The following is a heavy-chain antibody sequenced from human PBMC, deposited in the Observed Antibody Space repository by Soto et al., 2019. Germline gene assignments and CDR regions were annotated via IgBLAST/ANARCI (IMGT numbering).Heavy chain of an antibody. CDR2: ISYDGSNK. D-gene: IGHD2-8*01. CDR3: ARRRYCTNGVCYSGFDP. J-gene: IGHJ5*02. Sequence: GGSLRLSCAASGFTFSSYAMHWVRQAPGKGLEWVAVISYDGSNKYYADSVKGRFTISRDNSKNTLYLQMNSLRAEDTAVYYCARRRYCTNGVCYSGFDPWGQGTLVTVPS. CDR1: GFTFSSYA. V-gene: IGHV3-30-3*01.